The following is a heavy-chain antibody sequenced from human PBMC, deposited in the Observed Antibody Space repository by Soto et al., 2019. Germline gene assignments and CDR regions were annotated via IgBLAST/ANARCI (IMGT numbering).Heavy chain of an antibody. CDR2: MNPNSGNT. J-gene: IGHJ4*02. V-gene: IGHV1-8*01. D-gene: IGHD2-2*01. Sequence: AASVKVSCKASGYTFTSYDISWVRQATGQGLEWMGWMNPNSGNTGYAQKFQGRVAMTRNTSISTAYMELSSMRSEDTAVYYCARGVRDIVVVPAAIDYWGQGTLVTVSS. CDR3: ARGVRDIVVVPAAIDY. CDR1: GYTFTSYD.